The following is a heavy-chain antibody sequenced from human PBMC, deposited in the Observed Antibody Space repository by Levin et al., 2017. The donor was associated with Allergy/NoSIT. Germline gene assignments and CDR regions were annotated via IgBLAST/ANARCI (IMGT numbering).Heavy chain of an antibody. D-gene: IGHD6-19*01. CDR1: GFTFSDYY. CDR2: ISSSGSTI. V-gene: IGHV3-11*01. Sequence: AGGSLRLSCAASGFTFSDYYMSWIRQAPGKGLEWISYISSSGSTIYYADSVKGRFTISRDNAKNSLSLQMNSLRAEDTAVYYCARARSSDRNFDYWGQGTLVTVSS. J-gene: IGHJ4*02. CDR3: ARARSSDRNFDY.